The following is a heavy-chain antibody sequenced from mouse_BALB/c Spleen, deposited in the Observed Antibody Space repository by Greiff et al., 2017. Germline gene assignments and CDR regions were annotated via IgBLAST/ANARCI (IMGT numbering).Heavy chain of an antibody. Sequence: EVQLQQSGGGLVQPGGSRKLSCAASGFTFSSFGMHWVRQAPEKGLEWVAYISSGSSTIYYADTVKGRFTISRDNPKNTLFLQMTSLRSEDTAMYYCARYGSSYGFAYWGQGTLVTVSA. CDR2: ISSGSSTI. V-gene: IGHV5-17*02. D-gene: IGHD1-1*01. J-gene: IGHJ3*01. CDR3: ARYGSSYGFAY. CDR1: GFTFSSFG.